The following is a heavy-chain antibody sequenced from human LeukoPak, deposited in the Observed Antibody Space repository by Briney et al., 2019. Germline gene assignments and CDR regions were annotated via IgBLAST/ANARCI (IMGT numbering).Heavy chain of an antibody. CDR2: IYHSGST. D-gene: IGHD2-2*01. J-gene: IGHJ4*02. Sequence: SETLSLTCTVSGGSISYYYWSWIRQPPGQGPEWIGYIYHSGSTDYNPSLKSRVTISVDTSKNQFSLKLSSVTAADTAVYYCAGRRSCTSCYVTFDYWGQGTLVTVSS. CDR1: GGSISYYY. V-gene: IGHV4-59*12. CDR3: AGRRSCTSCYVTFDY.